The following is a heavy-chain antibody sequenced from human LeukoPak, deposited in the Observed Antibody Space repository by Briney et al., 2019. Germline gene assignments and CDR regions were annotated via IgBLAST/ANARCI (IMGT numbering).Heavy chain of an antibody. CDR3: ARASTMVRGVTPLDY. V-gene: IGHV3-21*01. CDR1: GFTFSSYS. J-gene: IGHJ4*02. Sequence: TGGSLRLSCAASGFTFSSYSMNWVRQAPGKGLEWVSSISSSSSYIYYADSVKGRFTISRDNAKNSLYLQMNSLRAEDTAVYYCARASTMVRGVTPLDYWGQGTLVTVSS. D-gene: IGHD3-10*01. CDR2: ISSSSSYI.